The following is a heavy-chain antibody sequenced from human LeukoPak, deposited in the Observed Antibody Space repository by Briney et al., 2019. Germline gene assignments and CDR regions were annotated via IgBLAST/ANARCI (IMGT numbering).Heavy chain of an antibody. J-gene: IGHJ4*02. V-gene: IGHV1-2*02. CDR3: ATGERLVPAAMWFDY. CDR1: GYTFTDYY. Sequence: ASVKVSCKASGYTFTDYYMHWVRQAPGQGLEWMGWINPKSGGRSYAQRFQGRVTMTRDTSISTAYMELSRLRSDDTAVYYCATGERLVPAAMWFDYWGQGTLATVSS. D-gene: IGHD2-2*01. CDR2: INPKSGGR.